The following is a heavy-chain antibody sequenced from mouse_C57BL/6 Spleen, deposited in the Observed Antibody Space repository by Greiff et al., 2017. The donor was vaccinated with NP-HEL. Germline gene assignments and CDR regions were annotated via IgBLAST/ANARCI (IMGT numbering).Heavy chain of an antibody. CDR1: GYSITSGYY. V-gene: IGHV3-6*01. CDR2: ISYDGSN. J-gene: IGHJ1*03. D-gene: IGHD1-1*01. CDR3: ARDITTVVDYWYFDV. Sequence: VQLKESGPGLVKPSQSLSLTCSVTGYSITSGYYWNWIRQFPGNKLEWMGYISYDGSNNYNPSLKNRISITRDTSKNQFFLKLNSVTTEDTATYYCARDITTVVDYWYFDVWGTGTTVTVSS.